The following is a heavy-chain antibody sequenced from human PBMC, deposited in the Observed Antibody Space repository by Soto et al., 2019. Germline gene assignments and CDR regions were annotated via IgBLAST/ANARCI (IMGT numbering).Heavy chain of an antibody. Sequence: PGGSLRLSCAASGFTFSTYAMSWVRQAPGKGLEWVSTISGSDDSTYYADSVKGRFTIFRDNSKSTLYLQMNSLRAEDTAVSYCAKEGDSSLYYFEYWGQGTLVTVSS. V-gene: IGHV3-23*01. D-gene: IGHD6-13*01. CDR2: ISGSDDST. CDR3: AKEGDSSLYYFEY. CDR1: GFTFSTYA. J-gene: IGHJ4*02.